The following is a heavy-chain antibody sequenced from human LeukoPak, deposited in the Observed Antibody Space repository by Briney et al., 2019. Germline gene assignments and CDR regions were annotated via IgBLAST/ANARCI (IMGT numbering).Heavy chain of an antibody. CDR2: IWYDGSNK. CDR1: GFTFSSYG. D-gene: IGHD2-21*02. Sequence: GGSLRLSCAASGFTFSSYGMHWVRQAPGKGLEWVAVIWYDGSNKYYADSVKGRFTISRDNSKNTLYLQMNSLRPEDTAVYYCARGMTAHYWYFDLWGRGALVTVSS. J-gene: IGHJ2*01. V-gene: IGHV3-33*01. CDR3: ARGMTAHYWYFDL.